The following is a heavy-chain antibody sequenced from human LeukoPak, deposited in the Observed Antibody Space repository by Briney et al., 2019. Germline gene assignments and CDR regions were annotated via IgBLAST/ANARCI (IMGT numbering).Heavy chain of an antibody. CDR2: IKQDGSEK. CDR3: ARDNYGDYNWFDP. Sequence: GGSLRLSCAASGFTFSDCYMNWIRQAPGKGLEWVANIKQDGSEKYYVDSVKGRFTISRDNAKNSLYLQMNSLRAEDTAVYYCARDNYGDYNWFDPWGQGTLVTVSS. V-gene: IGHV3-7*03. CDR1: GFTFSDCY. J-gene: IGHJ5*02. D-gene: IGHD4-17*01.